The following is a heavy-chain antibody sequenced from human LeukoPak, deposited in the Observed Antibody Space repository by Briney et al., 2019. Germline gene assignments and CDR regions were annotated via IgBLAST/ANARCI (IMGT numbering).Heavy chain of an antibody. CDR1: GYTFTAYY. V-gene: IGHV1-69-2*01. D-gene: IGHD3-22*01. J-gene: IGHJ4*02. Sequence: ASVKVSCKVSGYTFTAYYMHWVQQAPGKGLEWMGLVDPEDGETIYAEKFQGRVTITADTSTDTAYMELSSLRSEDTAVYYCATMADSTRGFGWGQGTLVTVSS. CDR2: VDPEDGET. CDR3: ATMADSTRGFG.